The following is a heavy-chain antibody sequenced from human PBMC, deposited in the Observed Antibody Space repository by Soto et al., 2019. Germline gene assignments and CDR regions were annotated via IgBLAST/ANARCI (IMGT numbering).Heavy chain of an antibody. CDR1: GFTFSNAW. V-gene: IGHV3-15*07. CDR3: TTALYYDFGSCYYAYFDY. D-gene: IGHD3-3*01. J-gene: IGHJ4*02. CDR2: IKSKTDGGTT. Sequence: EVQLVESGGGLVKPGGSLRLSCAASGFTFSNAWMNWVRQAPGKGLEWVGRIKSKTDGGTTDYAAPVKGTFTISRDDSKNTLYLQMNSLKIENTTVYYCTTALYYDFGSCYYAYFDYWCQGTLVTVSS.